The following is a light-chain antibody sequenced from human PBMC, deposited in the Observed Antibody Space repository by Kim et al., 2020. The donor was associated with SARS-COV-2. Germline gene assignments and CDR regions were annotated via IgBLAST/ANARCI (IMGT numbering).Light chain of an antibody. CDR1: QSVLYSSSNKNN. CDR3: QQYYSSPYT. CDR2: WAS. V-gene: IGKV4-1*01. J-gene: IGKJ2*01. Sequence: RATINCKSSQSVLYSSSNKNNLAWYQQKPGQPPRLLIYWASTRESGVPDRFIAGGSGTDFTLTISSLQAEDVAVYYCQQYYSSPYTFGQGTKLEI.